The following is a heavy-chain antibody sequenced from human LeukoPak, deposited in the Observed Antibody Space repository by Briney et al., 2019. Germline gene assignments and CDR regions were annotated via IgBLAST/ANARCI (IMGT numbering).Heavy chain of an antibody. V-gene: IGHV4-61*02. CDR3: AREGTDTAMVNDYYYYYMDV. Sequence: SETLSLTCTVSGGSISSGSYYWSWIRQPAGKGLEWIGRIYTSGSTNYNPSLKSRVTMSVDTSKNQFSLKLSSVTAADTAVYYCAREGTDTAMVNDYYYYYMDVWGKGTTVTVSS. J-gene: IGHJ6*03. CDR2: IYTSGST. CDR1: GGSISSGSYY. D-gene: IGHD5-18*01.